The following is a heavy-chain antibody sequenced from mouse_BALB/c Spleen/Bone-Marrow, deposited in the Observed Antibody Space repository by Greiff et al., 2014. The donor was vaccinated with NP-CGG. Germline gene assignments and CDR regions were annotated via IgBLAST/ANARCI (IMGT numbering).Heavy chain of an antibody. D-gene: IGHD2-14*01. CDR3: ARSYRFWYFDV. CDR1: GYTFTSSW. V-gene: IGHV1S130*01. J-gene: IGHJ1*01. Sequence: QVQLKESGSVLVRPGAPVKLSCKASGYTFTSSWMHWAKQRPGQGLEWIGDIHPNSGNTNYNEKFRGKATLTVDTSSNTAYVDLSSLTSEDSAVYYCARSYRFWYFDVWGAGTTVTVSS. CDR2: IHPNSGNT.